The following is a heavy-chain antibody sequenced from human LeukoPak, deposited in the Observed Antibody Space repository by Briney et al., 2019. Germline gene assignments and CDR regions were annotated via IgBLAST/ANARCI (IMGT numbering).Heavy chain of an antibody. CDR3: ARATQGMVRGVIITD. Sequence: SETLSLTCAVSGGSISSSNWWSWVHQPPGKGLEWIGEIYHSGSTNYNPSLKSRVTISVDKSKNQFSLKLSSVTAADTAVYYCARATQGMVRGVIITDWGQGTLVTVSS. CDR2: IYHSGST. D-gene: IGHD3-10*01. V-gene: IGHV4-4*02. J-gene: IGHJ4*02. CDR1: GGSISSSNW.